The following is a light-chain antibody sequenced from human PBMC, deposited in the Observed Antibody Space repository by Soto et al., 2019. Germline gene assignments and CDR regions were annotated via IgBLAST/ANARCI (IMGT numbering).Light chain of an antibody. CDR3: QQYNNWPLT. CDR2: GAS. CDR1: QNNNNN. Sequence: EIVMTQSPATLSVSPGERATLSCRASQNNNNNLAWYQQKPGQGPRLLIYGASSRATGIPARFSGSGSGTGFTLTISSLQSEDFAIYYCQQYNNWPLTFGGGTKVEIK. J-gene: IGKJ4*01. V-gene: IGKV3-15*01.